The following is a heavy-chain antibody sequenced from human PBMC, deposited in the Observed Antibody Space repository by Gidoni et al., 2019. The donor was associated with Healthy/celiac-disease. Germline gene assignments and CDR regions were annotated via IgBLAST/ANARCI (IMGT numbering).Heavy chain of an antibody. Sequence: QVQLQQWGAGLLQPSETLSLTCAVYGGSFSGYYWSWIRQPPGKGLEWIGEINHSGSTNYNPSLKRRVTISVDTSKNQFSLKLSSVTAADTAVYYCARGGKSGIAYWGQGTLVTVSS. CDR3: ARGGKSGIAY. CDR1: GGSFSGYY. J-gene: IGHJ4*02. V-gene: IGHV4-34*01. CDR2: INHSGST. D-gene: IGHD1-26*01.